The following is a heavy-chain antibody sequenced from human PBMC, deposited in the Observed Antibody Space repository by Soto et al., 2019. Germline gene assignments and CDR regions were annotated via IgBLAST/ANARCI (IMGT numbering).Heavy chain of an antibody. CDR3: AKELLNPYDY. Sequence: PGGSLRLSCAASGFTFSNYAMSWVRQAPGKGLEWVSAISGSGDSTYYADSVKGRFTISRDNSKNTLYLQMNGLRAEDTAVYYCAKELLNPYDYWIQGSLVTVSS. CDR2: ISGSGDST. CDR1: GFTFSNYA. V-gene: IGHV3-23*01. J-gene: IGHJ4*02. D-gene: IGHD2-21*01.